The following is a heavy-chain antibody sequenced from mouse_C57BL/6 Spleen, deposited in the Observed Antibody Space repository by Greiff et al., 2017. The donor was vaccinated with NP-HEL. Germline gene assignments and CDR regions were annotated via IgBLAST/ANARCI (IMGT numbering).Heavy chain of an antibody. V-gene: IGHV1-76*01. Sequence: VQLQQSGAELVRPGASVKLSCKASGYTFTDYYINWVKQRPGQGLEWIARIYPGSGNTYYNEKFKGKATLTAAKSSSTAYMQLSSLTSEDSAVYFCARSNDYVYFDYWGQGTTLTVSS. D-gene: IGHD2-4*01. J-gene: IGHJ2*01. CDR1: GYTFTDYY. CDR3: ARSNDYVYFDY. CDR2: IYPGSGNT.